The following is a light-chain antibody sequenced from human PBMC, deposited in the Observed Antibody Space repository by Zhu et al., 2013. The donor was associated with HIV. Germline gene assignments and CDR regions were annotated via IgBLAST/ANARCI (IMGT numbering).Light chain of an antibody. CDR2: GAS. J-gene: IGKJ4*01. CDR1: QSVSSTY. Sequence: EIVLTQFPGTLSLSPGERATLSCRASQSVSSTYLAWYQQKLGQAPRLLIYGASSRATGIPDRFSGSGSGTDFTLTISSLEPEDFALYYCQQRAKWPITFGGGTKMEIK. CDR3: QQRAKWPIT. V-gene: IGKV3D-20*02.